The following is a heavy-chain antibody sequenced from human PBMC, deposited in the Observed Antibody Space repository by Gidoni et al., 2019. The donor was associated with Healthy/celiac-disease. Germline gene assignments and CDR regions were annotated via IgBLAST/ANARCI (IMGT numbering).Heavy chain of an antibody. Sequence: EVQLVQSGAEVKKPGESLRISCQGSGYSFTSYWISWVRQMPGKGLEWMGRIDPSDSYTNYSPSFQGHVTISADKSISTAYLQWSSLKASDTAMYYCARRYKEGDQLDQRWFDPWGQGTLVTVSS. CDR2: IDPSDSYT. D-gene: IGHD1-20*01. J-gene: IGHJ5*02. V-gene: IGHV5-10-1*03. CDR1: GYSFTSYW. CDR3: ARRYKEGDQLDQRWFDP.